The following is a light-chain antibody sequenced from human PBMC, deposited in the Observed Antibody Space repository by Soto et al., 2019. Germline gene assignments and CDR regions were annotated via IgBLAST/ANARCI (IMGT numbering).Light chain of an antibody. J-gene: IGLJ2*01. CDR3: AAWDDSLNAVV. CDR1: SSNIGSNA. Sequence: QSVLTQPPSASGTPGQRVTISCSGSSSNIGSNAVTWYQHLPGTAPRLLIYTHNQRPSGVPDRFSGSKSGTSASLAISGLQSEDEADYHCAAWDDSLNAVVFGGGPKLTVL. CDR2: THN. V-gene: IGLV1-44*01.